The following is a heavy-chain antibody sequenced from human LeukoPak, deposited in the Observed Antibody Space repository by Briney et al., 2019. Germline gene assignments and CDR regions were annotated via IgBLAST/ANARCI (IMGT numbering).Heavy chain of an antibody. Sequence: GGSLRSSCAASGFTFSSYGMHWVRQAPGKGLEWVAVISYDGSNKYYAGSVKGRFTISRDNSKNTLYLQMNSLRAEDTAVYYCAKGVAFDYWGQGTLVTVSS. CDR1: GFTFSSYG. CDR3: AKGVAFDY. CDR2: ISYDGSNK. V-gene: IGHV3-30*18. J-gene: IGHJ4*02.